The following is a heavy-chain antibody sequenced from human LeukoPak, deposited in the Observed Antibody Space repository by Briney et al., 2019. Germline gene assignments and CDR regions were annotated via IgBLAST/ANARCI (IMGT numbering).Heavy chain of an antibody. D-gene: IGHD6-13*01. V-gene: IGHV3-21*04. J-gene: IGHJ4*02. Sequence: KPGGSLRLSCAASGFTFSTYSMNWVRQAPGKGLEWVSSISTTSSHIYYADSMKGRFTISRDNAKDSLYLQVNSLRAEDTAVYYCAKSGYSTNWYRYFDYWGQGTLVTVSS. CDR2: ISTTSSHI. CDR1: GFTFSTYS. CDR3: AKSGYSTNWYRYFDY.